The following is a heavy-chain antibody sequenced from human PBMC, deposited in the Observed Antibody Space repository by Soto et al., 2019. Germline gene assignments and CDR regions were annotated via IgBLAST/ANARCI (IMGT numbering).Heavy chain of an antibody. J-gene: IGHJ6*02. D-gene: IGHD1-1*01. CDR1: GYTFTNYG. V-gene: IGHV1-18*01. Sequence: QVQLVQSGGEVKKPGASVKVSCKASGYTFTNYGISWVRQAPGQGLEWMGWISGYNGNTNYAQKLQGRITVTIDTSTSTAYMEVRSLRFDGTAMYYCARPNAERGMDVWGQGTTVTVSS. CDR3: ARPNAERGMDV. CDR2: ISGYNGNT.